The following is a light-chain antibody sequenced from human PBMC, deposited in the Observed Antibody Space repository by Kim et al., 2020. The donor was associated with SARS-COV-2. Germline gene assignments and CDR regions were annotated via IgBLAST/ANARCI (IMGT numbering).Light chain of an antibody. Sequence: FMLTQPHSVSESPGKTVTISCTRSRGSIASNYVQWFQQRPGSVPTTVIYEDDQRPSGVPDRFSGSIDSSSNSASLTISGLQTDDEADYYCQSFDTSNVVFGGGTQLTVL. J-gene: IGLJ2*01. CDR2: EDD. CDR3: QSFDTSNVV. CDR1: RGSIASNY. V-gene: IGLV6-57*04.